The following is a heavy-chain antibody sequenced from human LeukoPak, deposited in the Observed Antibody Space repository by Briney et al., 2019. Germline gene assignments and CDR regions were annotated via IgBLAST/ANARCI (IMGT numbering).Heavy chain of an antibody. CDR1: GYSFTGYY. J-gene: IGHJ5*02. Sequence: ASVKVSCKASGYSFTGYYMHWVRQAPGQGLEWMGWMNPNSGNTGYAQKFQGRVTMTRNTSISTAYMELSSLRSEDTAVYYCARRRVNWFDPWGQGTLVTVSS. D-gene: IGHD6-13*01. CDR3: ARRRVNWFDP. V-gene: IGHV1-8*02. CDR2: MNPNSGNT.